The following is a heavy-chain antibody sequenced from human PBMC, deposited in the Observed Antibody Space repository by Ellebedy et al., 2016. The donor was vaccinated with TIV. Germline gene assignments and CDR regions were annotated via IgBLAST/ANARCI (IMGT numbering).Heavy chain of an antibody. CDR1: GGSISSGGYY. Sequence: SETLSLTXTVSGGSISSGGYYWSWIRQHPGKGLEWIGSIYYSGSTYYNPSLKSRVTISVDTSKNQFSLKLSSVTAADTAVYYCARPSRGSFGRLSGAFDIWGQGTMVTVSS. D-gene: IGHD2-15*01. V-gene: IGHV4-39*01. CDR2: IYYSGST. J-gene: IGHJ3*02. CDR3: ARPSRGSFGRLSGAFDI.